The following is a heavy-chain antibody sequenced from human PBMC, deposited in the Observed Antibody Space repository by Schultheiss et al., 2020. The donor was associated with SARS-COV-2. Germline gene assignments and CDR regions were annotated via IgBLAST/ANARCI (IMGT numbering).Heavy chain of an antibody. CDR2: INHSGST. V-gene: IGHV4-38-2*02. Sequence: SETLSLTCAVSGYSISSGYYWGWIRQPPGKGLEWIGEINHSGSTNYNPSLKSRVTISVDTSKNQFSLKLSSVTAADTAVYYCAREGALVRGNYGMDVWGQGTTVTVSS. CDR1: GYSISSGYY. D-gene: IGHD3-10*01. J-gene: IGHJ6*02. CDR3: AREGALVRGNYGMDV.